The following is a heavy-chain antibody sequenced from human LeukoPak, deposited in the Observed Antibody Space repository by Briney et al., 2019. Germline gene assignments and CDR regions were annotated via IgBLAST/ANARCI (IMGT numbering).Heavy chain of an antibody. CDR3: ARYCSSTSCYLYAFDI. J-gene: IGHJ3*02. D-gene: IGHD2-2*01. CDR2: IYSGGST. V-gene: IGHV3-53*01. Sequence: PGGSLRLSCAASGFTFSSYWMSWVRQAPGKGLEWVSVIYSGGSTYYADSVKGRFTISRDNSKNTLYLQMNSLRAEDTAVYYCARYCSSTSCYLYAFDIWGQGTMVTVSS. CDR1: GFTFSSYW.